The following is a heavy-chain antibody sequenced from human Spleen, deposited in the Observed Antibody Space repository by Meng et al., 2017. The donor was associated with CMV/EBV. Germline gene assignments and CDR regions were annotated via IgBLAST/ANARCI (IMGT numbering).Heavy chain of an antibody. CDR1: GNPFTGYD. Sequence: GNPFTGYDMHWVRQAPGQGLEWMGWINPNSGGTNYAQKFQGRVTMTRDTSISTAYMELSRLRSDDTAVYYCARDPLRPKRGYGEFDNWGQGTLVTVSS. CDR2: INPNSGGT. D-gene: IGHD4-17*01. CDR3: ARDPLRPKRGYGEFDN. V-gene: IGHV1-2*02. J-gene: IGHJ4*02.